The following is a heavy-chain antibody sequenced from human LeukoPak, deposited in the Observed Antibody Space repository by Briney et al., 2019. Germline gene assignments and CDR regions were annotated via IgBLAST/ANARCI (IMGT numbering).Heavy chain of an antibody. CDR2: ISWNSGSI. J-gene: IGHJ4*02. CDR3: AKDMRFRALPWFGELFF. Sequence: PGRSLRLSCAASGFTFDDYAMHWVRQAPGKGLEWVSGISWNSGSIGYADSVKGRFTISRDNAKNSLYLQMNSLRAEDTALYYCAKDMRFRALPWFGELFFWGQGTLVTVSS. CDR1: GFTFDDYA. D-gene: IGHD3-10*01. V-gene: IGHV3-9*01.